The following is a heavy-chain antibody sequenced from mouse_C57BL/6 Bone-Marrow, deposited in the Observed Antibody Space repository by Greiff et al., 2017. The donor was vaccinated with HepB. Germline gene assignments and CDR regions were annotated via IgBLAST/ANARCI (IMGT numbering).Heavy chain of an antibody. D-gene: IGHD2-1*01. CDR3: AREDGTYDTY. V-gene: IGHV3-6*01. J-gene: IGHJ3*01. CDR2: ISYDGSN. CDR1: GYSITSGYY. Sequence: VQLMESGPGLVKPSQSLSLTCSVTGYSITSGYYWNWIRQFPGNKLEWMGDISYDGSNNYSPSLKNRISITSDTSKNQFFLKLNSVTTEDTATYYCAREDGTYDTYWGQGTLVTVSA.